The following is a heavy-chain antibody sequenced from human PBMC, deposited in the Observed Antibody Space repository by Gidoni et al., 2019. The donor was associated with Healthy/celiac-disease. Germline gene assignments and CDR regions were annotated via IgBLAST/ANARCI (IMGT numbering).Heavy chain of an antibody. V-gene: IGHV3-21*01. CDR2: ISSSSSYI. CDR3: ARDGLDSSSSPYYYYYYMDV. J-gene: IGHJ6*03. D-gene: IGHD6-6*01. Sequence: EVQLVESGGGLVKPGGSLRLSCAASGFTFSSYSMNWVRQAPGKGLEWVSSISSSSSYIYYADSVKGRFTISRDNAKNSLYLQMNSLRAEDTAVYYCARDGLDSSSSPYYYYYYMDVWGKGTTVTVSS. CDR1: GFTFSSYS.